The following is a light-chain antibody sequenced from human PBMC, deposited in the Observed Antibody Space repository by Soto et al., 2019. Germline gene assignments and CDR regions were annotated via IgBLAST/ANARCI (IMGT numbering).Light chain of an antibody. J-gene: IGKJ1*01. Sequence: EIVLTQSPAILSLSPGERATLSCRATHSIGTYLAWYQPKPGQAPRLLIYDASNSATGIPARFSGGGSGTDFTLTISSLEPEDFAVYFCHLRDNWPQTFGQGTKVEIK. CDR3: HLRDNWPQT. V-gene: IGKV3-11*01. CDR1: HSIGTY. CDR2: DAS.